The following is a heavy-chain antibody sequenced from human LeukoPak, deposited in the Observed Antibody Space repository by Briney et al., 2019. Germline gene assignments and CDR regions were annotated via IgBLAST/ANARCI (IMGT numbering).Heavy chain of an antibody. CDR3: ARGRSYGFDFDS. V-gene: IGHV4-61*01. Sequence: SETLSLTCDVSGVSINTCCYYWSWIRQPPGKGLEWIGYKYYGGSTRYNSSLRSRLTLSLDTSKNQISLRLTSVTAADTAVYYCARGRSYGFDFDSWGPGTLVIVSS. CDR2: KYYGGST. CDR1: GVSINTCCYY. D-gene: IGHD5-18*01. J-gene: IGHJ4*02.